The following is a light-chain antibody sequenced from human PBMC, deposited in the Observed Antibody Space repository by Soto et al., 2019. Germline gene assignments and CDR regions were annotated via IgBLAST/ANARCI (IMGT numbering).Light chain of an antibody. CDR2: EVT. V-gene: IGLV2-14*01. CDR3: RSYTSSSTYV. CDR1: VSDVGGYDY. Sequence: QCLLTQPASVSGSRGQSITISCTGTVSDVGGYDYVSWYQHHPGKAPKVMIYEVTNRPSGVSNRFSGSKSGNTASLTISGLLAEDEADYYRRSYTSSSTYVFGTGTKVTVL. J-gene: IGLJ1*01.